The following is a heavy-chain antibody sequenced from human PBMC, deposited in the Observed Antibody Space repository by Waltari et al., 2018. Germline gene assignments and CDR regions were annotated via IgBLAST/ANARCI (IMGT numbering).Heavy chain of an antibody. CDR3: ARGLYYYDSSGYGY. V-gene: IGHV1-8*01. CDR2: KNPNRGNT. Sequence: QVQLVQSGAEVKKPGASVKVSCKASGYTFTSYDINWVRQATGQGLEWMGWKNPNRGNTGYAQKLQGRVTMTRNTSISTAYMELSSLRSEDTAVYYCARGLYYYDSSGYGYWGQGTLVTVSS. J-gene: IGHJ4*02. D-gene: IGHD3-22*01. CDR1: GYTFTSYD.